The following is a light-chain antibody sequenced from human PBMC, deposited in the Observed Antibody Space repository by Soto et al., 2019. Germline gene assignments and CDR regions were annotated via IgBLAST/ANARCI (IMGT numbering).Light chain of an antibody. J-gene: IGLJ1*01. CDR3: SSSTSSSTLYV. CDR1: SSDVGGYNY. Sequence: QSALTQPASVSGSPGQSITISCTGTSSDVGGYNYVSWYQQHPGKAPKLMIYDVSNRPSGVSNRFSGSKSGNTASLTISGLQAEDEADYYCSSSTSSSTLYVFGTGTKLPVL. CDR2: DVS. V-gene: IGLV2-14*01.